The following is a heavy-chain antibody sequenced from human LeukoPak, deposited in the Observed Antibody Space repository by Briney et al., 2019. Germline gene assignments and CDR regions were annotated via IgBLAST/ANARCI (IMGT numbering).Heavy chain of an antibody. D-gene: IGHD2-15*01. J-gene: IGHJ4*02. V-gene: IGHV4-59*01. CDR3: ARGGAVVAETRFDY. CDR2: IYYSGST. Sequence: PSETLSLTCTVSGGSISSYYWSWIRQPPGKGLEWIGYIYYSGSTNYNPSLKSRVTILVDTSKNQFSLKLSSVTAADTAVYYCARGGAVVAETRFDYWGQGTLVTVSS. CDR1: GGSISSYY.